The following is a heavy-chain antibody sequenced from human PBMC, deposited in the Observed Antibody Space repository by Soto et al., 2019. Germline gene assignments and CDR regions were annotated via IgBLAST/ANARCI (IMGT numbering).Heavy chain of an antibody. CDR2: IGTAGDT. CDR3: TRGAAGFDY. V-gene: IGHV3-13*01. Sequence: EVQLVESGGDLVQPVGSLRLSCAASGFTFSSYDFHWVRQATGKGLEWVSAIGTAGDTYYAGSVKDRFTISRENAKNSLYLQMNSLRAGDTAVYYCTRGAAGFDYWGQGTLVTVSS. CDR1: GFTFSSYD. J-gene: IGHJ4*02. D-gene: IGHD6-13*01.